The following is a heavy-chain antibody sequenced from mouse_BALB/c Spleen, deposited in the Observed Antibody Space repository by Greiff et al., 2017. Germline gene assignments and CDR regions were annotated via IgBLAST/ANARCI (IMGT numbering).Heavy chain of an antibody. CDR3: TRRGMDYAMDY. CDR1: GFNIKDYY. D-gene: IGHD2-10*02. V-gene: IGHV14-4*02. Sequence: EVQLQQSGAELVRSGASVKLSCTASGFNIKDYYMHWVKQRPEQGLEWIGWIDPENGDTEYAPKFQGKATMTADTSSNTAYLQLSSLTSEDTAVYYCTRRGMDYAMDYWGQGTSVTVSS. J-gene: IGHJ4*01. CDR2: IDPENGDT.